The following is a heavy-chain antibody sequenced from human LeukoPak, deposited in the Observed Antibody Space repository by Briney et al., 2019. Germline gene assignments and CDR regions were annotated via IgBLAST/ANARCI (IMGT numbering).Heavy chain of an antibody. V-gene: IGHV3-30*18. Sequence: GGPLRLSCDASGFTFSTFVMYWVRQAPGKGLEWVALISSDGSTKYYADSVKGRFTISRDNSKNTLYLQMNGLRAEDTAVYYCAKDNGDLYFDYWGQGTLVTVSS. CDR1: GFTFSTFV. CDR3: AKDNGDLYFDY. J-gene: IGHJ4*02. D-gene: IGHD4-17*01. CDR2: ISSDGSTK.